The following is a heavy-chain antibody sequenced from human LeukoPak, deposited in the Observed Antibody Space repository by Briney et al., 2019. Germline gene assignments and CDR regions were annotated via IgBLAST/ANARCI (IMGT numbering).Heavy chain of an antibody. CDR3: ARDRAVTQDWVEFDP. D-gene: IGHD4-17*01. CDR1: GFSVSNYY. V-gene: IGHV3-66*03. Sequence: GGSLRLSCAGSGFSVSNYYMSWVRQAPGKGLEWVSLIRDSGETFYADSVKGRFTISRDNSKDTMYLQMNRLRVEDTAVYFCARDRAVTQDWVEFDPWGQGTLVTVSS. CDR2: IRDSGET. J-gene: IGHJ5*02.